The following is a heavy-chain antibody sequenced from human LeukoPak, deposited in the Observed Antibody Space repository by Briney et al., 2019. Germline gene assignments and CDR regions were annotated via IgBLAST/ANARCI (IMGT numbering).Heavy chain of an antibody. V-gene: IGHV1-69*13. J-gene: IGHJ4*02. CDR1: GGTFSSYA. CDR2: IIPIFGTA. Sequence: SVKVSCKASGGTFSSYAISWVRQAPGQGLEWMGGIIPIFGTANYAQKFQGRVTITADESTSTAYMELSSLRSEDTAVYYCARGQVKTWFGGNYYFDYWGQGTLVTVSS. D-gene: IGHD3-10*01. CDR3: ARGQVKTWFGGNYYFDY.